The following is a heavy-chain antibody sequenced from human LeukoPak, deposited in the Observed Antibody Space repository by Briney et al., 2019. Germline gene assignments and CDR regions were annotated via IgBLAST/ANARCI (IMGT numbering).Heavy chain of an antibody. CDR2: IKPKTDGETT. CDR1: GFTFSSYW. J-gene: IGHJ4*02. V-gene: IGHV3-15*07. Sequence: GGSLRPSCAASGFTFSSYWMNWVRQAPGKGLEWAGRIKPKTDGETTEYAAPVKDRFSISRDDSKSMMYLQMNSLKTEDTAVYYCITPLPYSAQGGQGTLVTVSS. D-gene: IGHD2-21*01. CDR3: ITPLPYSAQ.